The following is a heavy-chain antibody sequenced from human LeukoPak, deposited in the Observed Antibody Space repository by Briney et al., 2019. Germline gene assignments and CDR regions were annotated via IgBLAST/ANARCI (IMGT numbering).Heavy chain of an antibody. CDR3: ARDPGTTGRRGNWFDP. Sequence: GRSLRLSCAVSGLTLSSYAMHWVRQAPGKGLEWVAVISYDGSNKYYADSVKGRFTIFRDNSENTLDLQMNGLRAEDTAVYYCARDPGTTGRRGNWFDPWGQGTLVTVSS. CDR2: ISYDGSNK. J-gene: IGHJ5*02. V-gene: IGHV3-30-3*01. D-gene: IGHD1-1*01. CDR1: GLTLSSYA.